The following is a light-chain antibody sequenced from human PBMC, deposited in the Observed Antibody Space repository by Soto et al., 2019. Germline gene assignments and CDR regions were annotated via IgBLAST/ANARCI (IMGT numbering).Light chain of an antibody. J-gene: IGKJ5*01. CDR3: QQRRSWQIT. Sequence: EVVMTQSPATLSVSPGDKVSLSCRANQTISNTLAWYQQKPGQAPRLLIYDASKRATGIPARFSGSGSGTNFTLTISSLEPEDFAVYYCQQRRSWQITFGQGTRLEIK. V-gene: IGKV3-11*01. CDR2: DAS. CDR1: QTISNT.